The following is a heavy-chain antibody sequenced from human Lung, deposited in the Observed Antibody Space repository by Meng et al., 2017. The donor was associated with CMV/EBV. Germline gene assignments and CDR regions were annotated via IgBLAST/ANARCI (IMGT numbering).Heavy chain of an antibody. V-gene: IGHV1-8*03. CDR3: ARATALEYCSSTNGSTQDPYYGVDV. CDR2: MNPNSGNT. D-gene: IGHD2-2*01. J-gene: IGHJ6*02. CDR1: GYTFTSYD. Sequence: ASVKVSCKASGYTFTSYDMNWVRQAPGQGLEWMGWMNPNSGNTSYTQKFQGRVTITRDTSISTAYMELSSLRSEDTAVYYCARATALEYCSSTNGSTQDPYYGVDVWGQGXSVTVSS.